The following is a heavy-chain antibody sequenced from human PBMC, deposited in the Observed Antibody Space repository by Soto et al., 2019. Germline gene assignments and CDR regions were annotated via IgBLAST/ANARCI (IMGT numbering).Heavy chain of an antibody. CDR3: AHSLPPYGMDV. J-gene: IGHJ6*02. V-gene: IGHV4-31*03. Sequence: PSETLSLTCTVSGGSISSGGYYWSWIRQHPGKGLEWIGYIYYSGSTYYNPSLKSRVTISVDTSKNQFSLKLNSVTAADTAVYYCAHSLPPYGMDVWGQGTTVTVSS. CDR1: GGSISSGGYY. CDR2: IYYSGST.